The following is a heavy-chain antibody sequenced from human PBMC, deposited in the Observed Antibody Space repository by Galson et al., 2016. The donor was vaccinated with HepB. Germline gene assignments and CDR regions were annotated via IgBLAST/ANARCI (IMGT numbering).Heavy chain of an antibody. Sequence: LSLTCTVSGGSISSSSYYWGWIRQPPGKGLEWIGSIYYSGSTYYNPSLQSRVTISVDTSRNQFSLKMSSVTAADTAVYYCARRFRYTYGPPYGMDVWGQGTTVTVSS. CDR2: IYYSGST. D-gene: IGHD5-18*01. CDR3: ARRFRYTYGPPYGMDV. CDR1: GGSISSSSYY. V-gene: IGHV4-39*01. J-gene: IGHJ6*02.